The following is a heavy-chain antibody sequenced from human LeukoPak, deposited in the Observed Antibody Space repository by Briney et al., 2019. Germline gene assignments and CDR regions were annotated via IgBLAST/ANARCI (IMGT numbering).Heavy chain of an antibody. D-gene: IGHD2-15*01. CDR1: GYTFTSYG. J-gene: IGHJ4*03. CDR2: ISAYNGKT. CDR3: ASEYCSGGSCYYGY. Sequence: ASVKVSCKASGYTFTSYGISWVRQAPGQGLEWMGWISAYNGKTNYAQKLQGRVTMTTDTSTSTAYMELRSLRSDDTAVYYCASEYCSGGSCYYGYWGQGTLVTVSS. V-gene: IGHV1-18*01.